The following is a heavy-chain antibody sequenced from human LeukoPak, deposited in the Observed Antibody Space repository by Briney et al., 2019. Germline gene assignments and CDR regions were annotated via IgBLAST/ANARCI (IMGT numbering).Heavy chain of an antibody. CDR3: ARLVLSYGNAFDH. D-gene: IGHD3-16*01. V-gene: IGHV4-39*02. J-gene: IGHJ4*02. CDR2: INYSGNT. Sequence: SETLSLTCTVSSGSISGSDYYWCWIRQPPGKGLERIGSINYSGNTYYDSSLKSRVTISVDTSKNHFPLRLSSVTAADTAVYYCARLVLSYGNAFDHWGQGTLVTVSS. CDR1: SGSISGSDYY.